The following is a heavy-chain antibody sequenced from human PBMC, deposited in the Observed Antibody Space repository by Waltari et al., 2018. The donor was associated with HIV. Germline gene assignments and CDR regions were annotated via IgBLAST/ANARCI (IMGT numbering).Heavy chain of an antibody. J-gene: IGHJ3*02. CDR3: ARDRAIVIVPAARSAFDI. CDR1: GGSISSSNW. CDR2: VYPSGNT. V-gene: IGHV4-4*02. Sequence: QVQLQESGPGLVKPSWTLALTCAVSGGSISSSNWWSWVRQPPGMGLEWIGEVYPSGNTNYNPSLKSRVTISLDKSKNQFSLKLSSVTAADTAIYHCARDRAIVIVPAARSAFDIWGQGTMVTVSS. D-gene: IGHD2-2*01.